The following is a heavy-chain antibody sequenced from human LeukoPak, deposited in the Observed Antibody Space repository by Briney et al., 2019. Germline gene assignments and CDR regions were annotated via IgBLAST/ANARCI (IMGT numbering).Heavy chain of an antibody. CDR2: INHSGST. CDR3: ARAPYGILTGYPADYFDY. D-gene: IGHD3-9*01. J-gene: IGHJ4*02. V-gene: IGHV4-34*01. CDR1: GGSFSGYY. Sequence: PSETLSLTCAVYGGSFSGYYWSWIRQPPGKGLEWIGEINHSGSTNYNPSLKSRVTISVDTSKNQFSLKLSSVTAADTAVYYCARAPYGILTGYPADYFDYWGQGTLVTVSS.